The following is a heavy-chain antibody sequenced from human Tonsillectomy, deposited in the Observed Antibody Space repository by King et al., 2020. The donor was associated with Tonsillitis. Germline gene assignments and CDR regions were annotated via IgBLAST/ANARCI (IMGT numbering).Heavy chain of an antibody. J-gene: IGHJ6*02. D-gene: IGHD5-18*01. CDR3: ARGHTTMVTRGYYYYGLDV. Sequence: QLVQSGAEVKKPGASVKVSCKASGYTFTSYDINWVRQATGQGLEWMGWMNPNRGNTGYAQKFQGRVSMTRNSSISTAYMELSSLRSEDTAVYYCARGHTTMVTRGYYYYGLDVWGQGTTVTVSS. CDR2: MNPNRGNT. CDR1: GYTFTSYD. V-gene: IGHV1-8*01.